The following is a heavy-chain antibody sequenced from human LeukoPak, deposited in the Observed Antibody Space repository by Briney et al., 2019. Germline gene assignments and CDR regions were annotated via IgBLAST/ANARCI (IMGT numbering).Heavy chain of an antibody. CDR1: GYSMSSGYY. CDR3: ASVVYSGYDFRGAMDV. CDR2: IYHSGST. V-gene: IGHV4-38-2*02. D-gene: IGHD5-12*01. J-gene: IGHJ6*03. Sequence: PSVTLSLTCTVSGYSMSSGYYWGWIRQPPGKGLEWIGSIYHSGSTYYNPSLKSRVTMSVDTSKNQFSLKLSSVTAADTAVYYCASVVYSGYDFRGAMDVWGKGATVTVSS.